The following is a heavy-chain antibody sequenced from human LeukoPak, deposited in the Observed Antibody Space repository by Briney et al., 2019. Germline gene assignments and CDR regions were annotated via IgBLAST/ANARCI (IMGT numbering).Heavy chain of an antibody. CDR2: ISGSGGST. CDR3: ARGLGGKTMNRYYFDY. D-gene: IGHD4-23*01. J-gene: IGHJ4*02. CDR1: GFTFSSYA. Sequence: GGSLRLSCAASGFTFSSYAMSWVRQAPGKGREWVSAISGSGGSTYYADSVKGRFTISRDNSKNTLYLQMNSLRAEDTAVYYCARGLGGKTMNRYYFDYWGQGTLVTVSS. V-gene: IGHV3-23*01.